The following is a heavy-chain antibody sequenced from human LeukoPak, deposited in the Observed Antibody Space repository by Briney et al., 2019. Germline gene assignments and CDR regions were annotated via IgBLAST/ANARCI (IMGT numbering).Heavy chain of an antibody. CDR3: VRDYFGSGTTWGY. CDR2: ISSSSATI. Sequence: AGGSLRLSCAASGFTFSDYYMSWIRQAPGKGPEWVSYISSSSATIYYADSVKGRFTISRDNAKNLLFLQMNSLRAEDTAVYYCVRDYFGSGTTWGYWGQGTLVTVSS. J-gene: IGHJ4*02. D-gene: IGHD3-10*01. V-gene: IGHV3-11*04. CDR1: GFTFSDYY.